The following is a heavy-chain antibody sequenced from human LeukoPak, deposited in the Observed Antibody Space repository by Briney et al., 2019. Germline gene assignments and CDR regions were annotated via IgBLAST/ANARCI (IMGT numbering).Heavy chain of an antibody. V-gene: IGHV4-59*12. CDR1: GGSISSYY. Sequence: PSETLSLTCTVSGGSISSYYWSWIRQPPGKGLEWIGYIYYSGSTNYNPSLKSRVTISVDTSKNQFSLKLSSVTAADTAVYYCARYRDRYYYDSSGYYWFDYWGQGTLVTVSS. CDR2: IYYSGST. CDR3: ARYRDRYYYDSSGYYWFDY. D-gene: IGHD3-22*01. J-gene: IGHJ4*02.